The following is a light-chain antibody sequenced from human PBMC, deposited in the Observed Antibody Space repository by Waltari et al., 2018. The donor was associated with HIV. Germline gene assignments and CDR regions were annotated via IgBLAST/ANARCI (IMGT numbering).Light chain of an antibody. CDR3: GAYTGSGNLGL. CDR2: NVN. Sequence: QSPLTQPASASGSPGQSLTISCPRTSNDIGRYACVPLYQPHPGKAPKLIIYNVNRRPTGFSDRFSGSKSGNTASLTISGLQPEDEADYYCGAYTGSGNLGLFGGGTKLTVL. V-gene: IGLV2-14*03. J-gene: IGLJ2*01. CDR1: SNDIGRYAC.